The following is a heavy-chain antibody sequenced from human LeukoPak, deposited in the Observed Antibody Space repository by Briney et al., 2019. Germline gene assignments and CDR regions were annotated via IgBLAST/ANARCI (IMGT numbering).Heavy chain of an antibody. J-gene: IGHJ6*02. Sequence: SETLSLTCTVSGGSISSYYWSWIRQPAGKGLEWIGRIYTSGSTNYNPSLKSRVTMSVDTSKNQFSLKLSSVTAADTAVYYCAGVFDPDHDILTGYYGDSSTKAEYYYYGMDVWGQGTTVTVSS. V-gene: IGHV4-4*07. CDR2: IYTSGST. CDR1: GGSISSYY. D-gene: IGHD3-9*01. CDR3: AGVFDPDHDILTGYYGDSSTKAEYYYYGMDV.